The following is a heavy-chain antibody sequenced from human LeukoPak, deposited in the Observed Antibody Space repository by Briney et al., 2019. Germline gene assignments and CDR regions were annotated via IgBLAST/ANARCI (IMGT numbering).Heavy chain of an antibody. CDR2: IIPIFGTA. Sequence: SVKVSCKASGGTFSSYAISWVRQAPGQGLEWMGGIIPIFGTANYAQKFQGRVTITTDESTSTAYMELSSLRSEDTAVYYCARDTSGSYIDAFDIWGQGTMVTVSS. D-gene: IGHD1-26*01. CDR1: GGTFSSYA. J-gene: IGHJ3*02. V-gene: IGHV1-69*05. CDR3: ARDTSGSYIDAFDI.